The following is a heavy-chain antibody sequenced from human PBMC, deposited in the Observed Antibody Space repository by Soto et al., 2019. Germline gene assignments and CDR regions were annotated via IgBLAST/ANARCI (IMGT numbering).Heavy chain of an antibody. CDR2: INPSGGST. Sequence: ASVKVSCKASGYTFTGYYMHWVRQAPGQGLEWMGIINPSGGSTSYAQKFQGRVTMTRDTSTSTVYMELSSLRSEDTAVYYCARDPSAAAGTSYFDYWGQGTLVTVSS. CDR3: ARDPSAAAGTSYFDY. CDR1: GYTFTGYY. D-gene: IGHD6-13*01. J-gene: IGHJ4*02. V-gene: IGHV1-46*01.